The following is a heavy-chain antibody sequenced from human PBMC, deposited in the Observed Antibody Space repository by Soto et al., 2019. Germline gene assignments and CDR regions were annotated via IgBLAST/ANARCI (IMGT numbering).Heavy chain of an antibody. J-gene: IGHJ5*02. Sequence: GESLKISCKCSGYSFTCYWIGWVRQMPGKGLEWMGIIYPGDSDTSYSPSFQGQVTISADKAISTAYLQWSSLKASDTAMYYCARTGYYYDSSGYYQNWFDPWGQGTLVTVSS. CDR3: ARTGYYYDSSGYYQNWFDP. CDR2: IYPGDSDT. D-gene: IGHD3-22*01. V-gene: IGHV5-51*01. CDR1: GYSFTCYW.